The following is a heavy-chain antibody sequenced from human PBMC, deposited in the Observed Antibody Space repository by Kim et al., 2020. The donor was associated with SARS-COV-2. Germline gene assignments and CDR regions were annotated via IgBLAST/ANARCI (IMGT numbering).Heavy chain of an antibody. J-gene: IGHJ4*02. Sequence: GGSLRLSCAASGFTFSNAHINWVRQAPGKGLEWVGHIRSKIDGGTTNYGAPVKGRFNLSRDDSKNTVYLQMNSLKNEDTAVYFCTTMRYCRSTSCGYWGQGTLVTVSS. V-gene: IGHV3-15*01. D-gene: IGHD2-2*01. CDR1: GFTFSNAH. CDR3: TTMRYCRSTSCGY. CDR2: IRSKIDGGTT.